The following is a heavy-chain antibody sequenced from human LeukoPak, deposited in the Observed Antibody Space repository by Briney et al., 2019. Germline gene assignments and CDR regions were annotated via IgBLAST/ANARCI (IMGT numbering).Heavy chain of an antibody. CDR1: GFTFSAYA. V-gene: IGHV3-23*01. D-gene: IGHD5-18*01. Sequence: GGSLRLSCAASGFTFSAYAMGWVRQAPGKGLEWVSAISGSGGSTYYADSVKGRFTISRDNSKNTLYLQMNSLRAEDTAVYYCAKYVVTAYYFGYWGQGTLVTVSS. J-gene: IGHJ4*02. CDR2: ISGSGGST. CDR3: AKYVVTAYYFGY.